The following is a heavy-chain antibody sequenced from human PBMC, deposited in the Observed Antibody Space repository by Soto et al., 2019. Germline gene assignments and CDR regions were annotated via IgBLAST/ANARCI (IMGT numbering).Heavy chain of an antibody. CDR2: ISGSGGST. D-gene: IGHD6-19*01. Sequence: GGSLRLSCAASGFTFSSYAMSWVRQAPGKGLEWVSAISGSGGSTYYADSVKGRFTISRDNSKNTLYLQMNSLRAEDTAVYYCAKGVIAVAGPPYWFDPWGQGTLVTVSS. V-gene: IGHV3-23*01. CDR1: GFTFSSYA. J-gene: IGHJ5*02. CDR3: AKGVIAVAGPPYWFDP.